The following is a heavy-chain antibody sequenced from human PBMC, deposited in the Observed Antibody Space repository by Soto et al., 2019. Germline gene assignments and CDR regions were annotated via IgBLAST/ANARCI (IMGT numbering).Heavy chain of an antibody. CDR2: IWYDGSNK. V-gene: IGHV3-33*01. J-gene: IGHJ5*02. CDR3: ARVRSCWYDH. Sequence: QVQLVESGGGVVQPGRSLRLSCAASGFTFSSYGMHWVRQAPGKGLEWVAVIWYDGSNKYYADSVKGRFTISRDNSKNTLYLQRNSLRAEDTAVYYCARVRSCWYDHWGQGTLVTVSS. CDR1: GFTFSSYG. D-gene: IGHD3-10*01.